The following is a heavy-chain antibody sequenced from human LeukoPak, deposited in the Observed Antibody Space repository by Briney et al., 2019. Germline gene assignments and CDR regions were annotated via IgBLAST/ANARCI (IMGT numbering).Heavy chain of an antibody. J-gene: IGHJ5*02. Sequence: SETLSLTCTVSGGSISSYYWSWTRQPPGKGLEWIGYIYYSGSTNYNPSLKSRVTISVDTSKNQFSLKLSSVTAADTAVYYCARGDSSSWYSTKGWFDPWGQGTLVTVSS. D-gene: IGHD6-13*01. V-gene: IGHV4-59*01. CDR2: IYYSGST. CDR3: ARGDSSSWYSTKGWFDP. CDR1: GGSISSYY.